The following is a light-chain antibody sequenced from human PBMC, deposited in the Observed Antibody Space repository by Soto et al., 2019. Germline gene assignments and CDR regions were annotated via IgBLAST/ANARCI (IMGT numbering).Light chain of an antibody. CDR1: QSVLFSSNSKNA. CDR3: QQYYVTPPT. Sequence: DIVMTQSPDSLDVSLGERATINCKSSQSVLFSSNSKNALAWYQQRPGQPPKLLIYWASTREPGVPDRFSGSGSGTDFTLTISTLQAEDVAVYYCQQYYVTPPTFGGGTKVEIK. J-gene: IGKJ4*01. V-gene: IGKV4-1*01. CDR2: WAS.